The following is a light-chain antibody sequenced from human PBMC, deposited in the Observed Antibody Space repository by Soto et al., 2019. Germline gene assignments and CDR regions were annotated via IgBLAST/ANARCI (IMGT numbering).Light chain of an antibody. CDR3: QQNYGTPGT. V-gene: IGKV3-20*01. CDR1: QSLSNSF. J-gene: IGKJ1*01. Sequence: IVLTQSPGTLSLSPGERATLSCRASQSLSNSFIAWYQQKPGQAPRLLIYDTSSRATGIPDRFSGSGSGTDFTLTISRLEPEDFATYYCQQNYGTPGTFGQGTKVDIK. CDR2: DTS.